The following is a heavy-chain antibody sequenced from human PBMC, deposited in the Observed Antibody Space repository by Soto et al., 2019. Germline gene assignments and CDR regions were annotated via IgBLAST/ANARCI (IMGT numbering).Heavy chain of an antibody. J-gene: IGHJ6*03. CDR1: GYTFTSYD. V-gene: IGHV1-8*01. CDR2: MNPNSGNT. CDR3: ARGLRNFDWLSYYYYMDV. Sequence: GASVKVSCKASGYTFTSYDINWVRQATGQGLEWMGWMNPNSGNTGYAQKFQGRVTMTRNTSISTAYMELSSLRSEDTAVYYCARGLRNFDWLSYYYYMDVWGKGTTVTVSS. D-gene: IGHD3-9*01.